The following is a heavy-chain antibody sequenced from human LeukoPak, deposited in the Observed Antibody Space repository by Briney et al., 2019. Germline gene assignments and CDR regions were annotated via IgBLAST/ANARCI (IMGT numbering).Heavy chain of an antibody. V-gene: IGHV3-64D*09. CDR3: VRRTGNYFDY. J-gene: IGHJ4*02. Sequence: PGGSLRLSCSASGFTPSSHAMHWVRQAPGKALEYVSAISYNGGSTYYANSVKDRFTISRDNSKNTLYLQMSSLRPEDTAVFYCVRRTGNYFDYWGQGTLVTVSS. D-gene: IGHD3/OR15-3a*01. CDR1: GFTPSSHA. CDR2: ISYNGGST.